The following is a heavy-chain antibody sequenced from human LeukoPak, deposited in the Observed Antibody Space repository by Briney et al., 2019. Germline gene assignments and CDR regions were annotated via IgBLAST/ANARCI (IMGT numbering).Heavy chain of an antibody. CDR2: IYYSGST. J-gene: IGHJ4*02. CDR1: DGSISSYY. D-gene: IGHD3-10*01. Sequence: SETLSLTCTVSDGSISSYYWSWIRQPPGKGLEWIGYIYYSGSTNYNPSLKSRVTISVDTSKNQFSLKLSSVTAADTAVYYRARDLRVRGVNNVGYFDYWGQGTLVTVSS. V-gene: IGHV4-59*01. CDR3: ARDLRVRGVNNVGYFDY.